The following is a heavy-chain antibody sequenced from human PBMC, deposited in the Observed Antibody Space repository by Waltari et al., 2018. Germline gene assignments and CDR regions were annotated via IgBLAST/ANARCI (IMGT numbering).Heavy chain of an antibody. CDR1: GFTFDDYA. V-gene: IGHV3-9*01. D-gene: IGHD6-13*01. CDR2: INWSSGSL. Sequence: EVQLVESGGGLVQPGRSLRLSCAASGFTFDDYALNWVRQAPGRGLEWVSGINWSSGSLGYADSVKVRFTISIDNAKNSLYLQMNSLRAEDTALYYCAKDINQQRVGNYYYGMDVWGQGTTVTVSS. CDR3: AKDINQQRVGNYYYGMDV. J-gene: IGHJ6*02.